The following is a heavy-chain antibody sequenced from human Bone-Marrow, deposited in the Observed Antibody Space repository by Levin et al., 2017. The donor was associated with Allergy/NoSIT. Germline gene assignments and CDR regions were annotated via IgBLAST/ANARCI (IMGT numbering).Heavy chain of an antibody. Sequence: SETLSLTCTVSGGSISSTQWWSWVRQSPGKGLEWIGEFHHSGSTNYNPSLKARVSISVDKSKNQFSLSLDSVTAADTAVYYCTRNELWSLDYWGQGALVTVSS. D-gene: IGHD2-21*01. CDR1: GGSISSTQW. CDR3: TRNELWSLDY. V-gene: IGHV4-4*02. J-gene: IGHJ4*02. CDR2: FHHSGST.